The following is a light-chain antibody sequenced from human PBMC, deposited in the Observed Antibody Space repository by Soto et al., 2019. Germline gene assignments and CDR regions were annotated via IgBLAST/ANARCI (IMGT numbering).Light chain of an antibody. J-gene: IGLJ1*01. V-gene: IGLV2-14*01. CDR2: DVS. Sequence: QSVLTQPASVSGSPGQSITISCTGTSSDVGGYNSVSWYQQLPGKAPKLIIYDVSNRPSGVSNRFSGSKSDNTASLTISGLQAEDEADYYCSSYKTSSTRYVFGPGTKVTVL. CDR3: SSYKTSSTRYV. CDR1: SSDVGGYNS.